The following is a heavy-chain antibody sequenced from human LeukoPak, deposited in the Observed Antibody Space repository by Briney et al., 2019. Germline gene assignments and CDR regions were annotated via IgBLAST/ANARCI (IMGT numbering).Heavy chain of an antibody. CDR2: ISSSADST. V-gene: IGHV3-23*01. CDR3: AKPLVKYTYGGNFDY. D-gene: IGHD4-23*01. J-gene: IGHJ4*02. Sequence: GGSLRLSCEASGFTFSSYAMSWVRQAPGKGLAWVSVISSSADSTYYADSVKGRFTISRDNSKNTLYLQMNNLRAEDTAVYYCAKPLVKYTYGGNFDYWGQGILVTVSS. CDR1: GFTFSSYA.